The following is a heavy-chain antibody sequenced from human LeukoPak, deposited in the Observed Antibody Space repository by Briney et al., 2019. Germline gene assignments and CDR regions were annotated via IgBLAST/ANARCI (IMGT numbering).Heavy chain of an antibody. V-gene: IGHV4-38-2*02. J-gene: IGHJ4*02. CDR2: IYHSGST. D-gene: IGHD3-10*01. CDR1: GYSISSGYY. Sequence: SETLSLTCAVSGYSISSGYYWGWILQPPGKGLEWIGSIYHSGSTNYNPSLKSRVTISVDTSKNQFSLKLSSVTAADTAVYYCATERGFRGLGYWGQGTLVTVSS. CDR3: ATERGFRGLGY.